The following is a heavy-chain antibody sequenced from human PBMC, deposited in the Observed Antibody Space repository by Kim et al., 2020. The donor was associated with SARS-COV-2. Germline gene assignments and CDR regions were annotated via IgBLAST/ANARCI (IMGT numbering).Heavy chain of an antibody. V-gene: IGHV3-23*01. Sequence: GGSLRLSCAASGFTVTNYIMTWVRQAPGKGLEWVSSISGSGDTTYYADSLKGRFTISRDGYKMYLQMNSLRADDTAIYYCAKDLRGGVILRYFDYWGQGAQVTVSS. CDR2: ISGSGDTT. CDR1: GFTVTNYI. J-gene: IGHJ4*02. CDR3: AKDLRGGVILRYFDY. D-gene: IGHD3-10*01.